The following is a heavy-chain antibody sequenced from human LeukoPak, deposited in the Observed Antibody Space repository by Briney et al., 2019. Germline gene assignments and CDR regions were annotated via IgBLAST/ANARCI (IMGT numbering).Heavy chain of an antibody. CDR1: GYTFTGYY. CDR3: ARGGVGNFDL. V-gene: IGHV1-2*02. J-gene: IGHJ4*02. D-gene: IGHD1-26*01. CDR2: IKSNSGDT. Sequence: ASVKVSCKASGYTFTGYYLHWVRQATGQGLEWMGWIKSNSGDTNYAQKFEGRVTMTRDTSISTAYMELSSLRSDDTAVYYCARGGVGNFDLWGQGTLVTVSS.